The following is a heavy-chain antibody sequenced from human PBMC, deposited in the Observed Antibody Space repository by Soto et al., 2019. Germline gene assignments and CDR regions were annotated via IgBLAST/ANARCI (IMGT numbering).Heavy chain of an antibody. V-gene: IGHV3-11*05. D-gene: IGHD4-4*01. CDR1: GFTFSDYY. Sequence: QVQLVESGGGLVKPGGALRLSCAASGFTFSDYYMSWIRQAPGKGLEWVSHSSSGTSYTNYEDSVKGRFTISRDNAKNPLYLQMNSLRAEDTAVYYCARTRNYIFDYWGQGTLVTVSS. J-gene: IGHJ4*02. CDR3: ARTRNYIFDY. CDR2: SSSGTSYT.